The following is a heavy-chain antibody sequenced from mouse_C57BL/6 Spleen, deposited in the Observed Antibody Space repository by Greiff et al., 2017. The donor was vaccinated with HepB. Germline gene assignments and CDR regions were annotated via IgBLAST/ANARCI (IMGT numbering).Heavy chain of an antibody. J-gene: IGHJ3*01. CDR2: IDPSDSYT. CDR1: GYTFTSYW. Sequence: QVQLQQPGAELVKPGASVKLSCKASGYTFTSYWMQWVNQRPGQGLEWIGEIDPSDSYTNYNQKFKGKATLTVDTSSSTAYIQLSSLTSEDSAVYYCARLGDGTEVAYWGQGTLVTVSA. D-gene: IGHD2-3*01. CDR3: ARLGDGTEVAY. V-gene: IGHV1-50*01.